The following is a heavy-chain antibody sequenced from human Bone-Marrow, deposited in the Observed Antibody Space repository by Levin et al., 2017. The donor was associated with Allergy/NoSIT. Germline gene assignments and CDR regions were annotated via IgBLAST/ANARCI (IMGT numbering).Heavy chain of an antibody. CDR3: ARERGPTGDFDY. D-gene: IGHD4-17*01. J-gene: IGHJ4*02. CDR2: IIPIFGTT. Sequence: SVKVSCKASGGTLSSYPISWVRQAPGQGLEWMGGIIPIFGTTNYAQKFQGRVTITADESTTTAYMELSSLRSDDTAVYYCARERGPTGDFDYWGQGTLVTVSS. V-gene: IGHV1-69*13. CDR1: GGTLSSYP.